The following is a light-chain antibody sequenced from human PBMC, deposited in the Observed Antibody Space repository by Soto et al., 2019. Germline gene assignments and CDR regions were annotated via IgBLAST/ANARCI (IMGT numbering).Light chain of an antibody. CDR2: GAA. J-gene: IGKJ1*01. CDR3: QQYGRPPQT. Sequence: ENVLTQSPGTLSLSPGERATLSCRASQSVDSSYLAWYQQKPGQAPRLLIYGAASRATGISDRFSGSGSGTDFSLTISRLDPEDSAVYYCQQYGRPPQTFGQGTKAEI. CDR1: QSVDSSY. V-gene: IGKV3-20*01.